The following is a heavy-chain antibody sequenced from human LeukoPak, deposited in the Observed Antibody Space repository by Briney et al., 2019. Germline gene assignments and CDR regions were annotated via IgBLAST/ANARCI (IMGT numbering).Heavy chain of an antibody. CDR1: GYTFTYYY. D-gene: IGHD1-1*01. J-gene: IGHJ4*02. CDR2: INPSSGST. Sequence: GASVKVFCKASGYTFTYYYMHWVRQAPGQGLEWMGMINPSSGSTSYAQKFQGRVTMTRGTSTSTVYMELSSLRSEDTALYYCARESDTGKDFDHWGQGTLVAVSS. V-gene: IGHV1-46*01. CDR3: ARESDTGKDFDH.